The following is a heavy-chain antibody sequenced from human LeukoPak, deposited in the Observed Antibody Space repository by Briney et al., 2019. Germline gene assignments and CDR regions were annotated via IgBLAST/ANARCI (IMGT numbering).Heavy chain of an antibody. CDR3: ASSGSYRFDY. J-gene: IGHJ4*02. D-gene: IGHD1-26*01. V-gene: IGHV3-48*02. Sequence: GGSLRLSCAASGFTFSSYSMNWVRQAPGKGLEWVSHITASGTAMFYADSVKGRFTISRDNAKNSLYLQMNSLRDEDTAVYHCASSGSYRFDYWGQGTLVTVSS. CDR2: ITASGTAM. CDR1: GFTFSSYS.